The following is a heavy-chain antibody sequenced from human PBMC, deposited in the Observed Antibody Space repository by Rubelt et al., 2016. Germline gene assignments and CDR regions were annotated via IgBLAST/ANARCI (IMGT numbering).Heavy chain of an antibody. CDR2: IYYSGST. J-gene: IGHJ3*02. D-gene: IGHD3-22*01. CDR1: GGSISSSSYY. CDR3: ARVDYYDSSGYFVDAFDI. Sequence: QLQLQESGPGLVKPSETLSLTCTVSGGSISSSSYYWGWIRQPPGKGLEWIGSIYYSGSTYYNPSLKSRVTISVDTSKNQFSLKLSSVTAADTAVYYCARVDYYDSSGYFVDAFDIWGQGTMVTVSS. V-gene: IGHV4-39*01.